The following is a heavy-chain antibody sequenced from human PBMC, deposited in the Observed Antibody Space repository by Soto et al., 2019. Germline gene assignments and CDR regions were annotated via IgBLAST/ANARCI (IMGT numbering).Heavy chain of an antibody. Sequence: GGSLRLSCAASGFTFSSYSMNWVRQAPGKGLEWVSSISSSSSYIYYADSVKGRFTISRDNAKNSLYLQMNSLRAEDTAVYYCARDTPCSSTSCYTPNFHSSTGMDVWRQGTTVTVSS. CDR3: ARDTPCSSTSCYTPNFHSSTGMDV. D-gene: IGHD2-2*02. V-gene: IGHV3-21*01. J-gene: IGHJ6*02. CDR2: ISSSSSYI. CDR1: GFTFSSYS.